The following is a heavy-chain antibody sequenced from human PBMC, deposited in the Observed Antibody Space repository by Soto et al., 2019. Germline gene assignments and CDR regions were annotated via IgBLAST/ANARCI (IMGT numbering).Heavy chain of an antibody. D-gene: IGHD1-1*01. CDR1: GYSFWGHW. J-gene: IGHJ4*02. CDR3: TRLNAPREPRDPYFDY. CDR2: TYPDDSRT. Sequence: GESLKISCQGSGYSFWGHWIVWVRQVPGKGLEWMGLTYPDDSRTTYSPSFRGQVTMSADKSINTAYLQWSSLKASDSAMYYCTRLNAPREPRDPYFDYWGQGTLVTVSS. V-gene: IGHV5-51*01.